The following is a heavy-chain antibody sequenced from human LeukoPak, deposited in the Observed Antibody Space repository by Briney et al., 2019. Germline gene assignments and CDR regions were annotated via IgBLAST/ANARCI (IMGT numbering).Heavy chain of an antibody. CDR2: VRYDGITK. CDR1: GFTFSDYG. V-gene: IGHV3-30*02. Sequence: GESLRLSCAASGFTFSDYGMHWVRQAPGKGLEWMAFVRYDGITKYYTESLKGRFAISRDNSKNTVYLQMNTLRPEDTAIYYCAKDFRGYMDVWGKGTTVTVSS. CDR3: AKDFRGYMDV. J-gene: IGHJ6*03.